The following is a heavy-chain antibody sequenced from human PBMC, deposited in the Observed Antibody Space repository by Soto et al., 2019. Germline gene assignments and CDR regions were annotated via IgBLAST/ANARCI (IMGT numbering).Heavy chain of an antibody. CDR1: GGTFSSYA. D-gene: IGHD5-18*01. Sequence: QVQLVQSGAEVKKPGSSVKVSCKASGGTFSSYAISWVRQAPGQGLEWMGGTIPIFGTANYAQKFQGRVTITADESTSTAYMELICLRSDDTAVYYCARATSGYSYGYYYGMDVWGHGNTVTVAS. CDR2: TIPIFGTA. V-gene: IGHV1-69*01. CDR3: ARATSGYSYGYYYGMDV. J-gene: IGHJ6*02.